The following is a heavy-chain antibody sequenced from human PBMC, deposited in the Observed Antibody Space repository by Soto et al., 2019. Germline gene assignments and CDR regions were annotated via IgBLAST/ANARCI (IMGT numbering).Heavy chain of an antibody. CDR1: GFTFDDYA. D-gene: IGHD3-9*01. Sequence: EVQLVESGGGLVQPGRSLRLSCAASGFTFDDYAMHWVRQAPGKGLEWVSGISWNSGSIGYADSVKGRFTISRDNAKKDMYQQMNSLRADDTALYYCAKETDDWLSTTYFDYWGQGTLVTVSS. J-gene: IGHJ4*02. V-gene: IGHV3-9*01. CDR3: AKETDDWLSTTYFDY. CDR2: ISWNSGSI.